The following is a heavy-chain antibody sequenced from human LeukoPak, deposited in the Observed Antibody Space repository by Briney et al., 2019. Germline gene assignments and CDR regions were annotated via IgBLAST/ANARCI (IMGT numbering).Heavy chain of an antibody. CDR3: ARAGVRTGWYVN. CDR1: VYTVTGYY. J-gene: IGHJ4*02. D-gene: IGHD6-19*01. CDR2: NNTNSGGT. V-gene: IGHV1-2*02. Sequence: GASVKPSCKASVYTVTGYYMHCVRQAPCHRREWMGWNNTNSGGTNYAQKFQGRVTMTRDTSISTAYMELSRLRADDTAVYYCARAGVRTGWYVNWGQGTLVTVSS.